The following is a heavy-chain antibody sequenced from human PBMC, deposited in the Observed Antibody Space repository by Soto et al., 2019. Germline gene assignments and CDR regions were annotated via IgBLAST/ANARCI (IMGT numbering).Heavy chain of an antibody. CDR3: ARRYCSSTSCTRGGWFDP. D-gene: IGHD2-2*01. CDR1: GYSFTSYW. Sequence: GESVKISCXGSGYSFTSYWIGWVRQMPGKGLEWMGIIYPGDSDTRYSPSFQGQVTISADKSISTAYLQWSSLKASDTAMYYCARRYCSSTSCTRGGWFDPWGQGTLVTVSS. CDR2: IYPGDSDT. V-gene: IGHV5-51*01. J-gene: IGHJ5*02.